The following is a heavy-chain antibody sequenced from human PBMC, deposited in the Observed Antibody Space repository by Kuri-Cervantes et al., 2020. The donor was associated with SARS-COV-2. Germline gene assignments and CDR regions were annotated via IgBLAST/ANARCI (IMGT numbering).Heavy chain of an antibody. Sequence: SVKVSCKASGGTFSSYTISWVRQAPGQGLEWMGRIIPILGIANYAQKFQGRVTITADKSTSTAYMELSSLRSEDPAVYYCARAIWNYVAWFDPWGQGTLVTVSS. J-gene: IGHJ5*02. CDR1: GGTFSSYT. CDR2: IIPILGIA. CDR3: ARAIWNYVAWFDP. D-gene: IGHD1-7*01. V-gene: IGHV1-69*02.